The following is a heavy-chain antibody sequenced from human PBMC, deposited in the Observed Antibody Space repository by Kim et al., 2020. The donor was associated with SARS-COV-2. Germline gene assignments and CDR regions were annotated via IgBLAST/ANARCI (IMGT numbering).Heavy chain of an antibody. CDR2: ISYDGSNK. CDR1: GFTFSSYA. Sequence: GESLKISCAASGFTFSSYAMHWVRQAPGKGLEWVAVISYDGSNKYYADSVKGRFTISRDNSKNTLYLQMNSLRAEDTAVYYCARSPTYYDFWSGFAPPYYYYYYGMDVWGQGTTVTVSS. D-gene: IGHD3-3*01. V-gene: IGHV3-30*04. CDR3: ARSPTYYDFWSGFAPPYYYYYYGMDV. J-gene: IGHJ6*02.